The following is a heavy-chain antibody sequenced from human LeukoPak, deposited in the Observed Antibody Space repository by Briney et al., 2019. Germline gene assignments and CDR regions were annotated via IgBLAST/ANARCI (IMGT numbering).Heavy chain of an antibody. J-gene: IGHJ4*02. Sequence: PSETLSLTCTVSGASITSGSYIWVWVRQPPGKGLQWIASIFDSVSTHYKPSLESRLTISVDKSKNQFSLKLNSVTAADTAMYYCARHIRFADYLDSWGQGTLVTVSS. V-gene: IGHV4-39*01. CDR3: ARHIRFADYLDS. D-gene: IGHD3-16*01. CDR1: GASITSGSYI. CDR2: IFDSVST.